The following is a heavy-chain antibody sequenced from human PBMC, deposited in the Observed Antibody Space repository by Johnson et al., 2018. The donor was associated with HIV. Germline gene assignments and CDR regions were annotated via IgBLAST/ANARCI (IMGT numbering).Heavy chain of an antibody. V-gene: IGHV3-23*04. J-gene: IGHJ3*01. D-gene: IGHD3/OR15-3a*01. CDR1: GFTFSDHA. CDR2: ISGSGGST. Sequence: EVHLVESGGGVVHPGRSLRVSCAASGFTFSDHAIHWVRQAPGKGLEWVSTISGSGGSTYYADSVKGRFTISRANSKTPGYLQMNILKVEATAVYYCAKDLGANKDDEWATDYYDLSVAYPVPDPRAVVGAFDVWGQGTMVTVSS. CDR3: AKDLGANKDDEWATDYYDLSVAYPVPDPRAVVGAFDV.